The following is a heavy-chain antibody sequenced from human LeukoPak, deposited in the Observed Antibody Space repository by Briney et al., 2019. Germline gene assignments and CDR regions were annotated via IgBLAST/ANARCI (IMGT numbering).Heavy chain of an antibody. V-gene: IGHV4-30-4*01. Sequence: SETLSLTCTVSGGSISSGDYYWSWIRQPPGKGLEWIGYIYYSGSTYYNPSLKSRVTISVDTSKNQFSLKLSSVTAADTAVYYCARGGVQGDAFDIWGQGTMVTVSS. CDR2: IYYSGST. J-gene: IGHJ3*02. CDR3: ARGGVQGDAFDI. CDR1: GGSISSGDYY. D-gene: IGHD3-16*01.